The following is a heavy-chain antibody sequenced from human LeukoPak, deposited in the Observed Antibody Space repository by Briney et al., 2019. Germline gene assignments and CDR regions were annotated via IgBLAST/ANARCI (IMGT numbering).Heavy chain of an antibody. CDR2: IDYSGRT. D-gene: IGHD5-24*01. CDR1: GGSISSYY. Sequence: SETLSLTCTVSGGSISSYYWSWIRQPPGKGLEWIGYIDYSGRTNYDPSLRSRVTISLDTSKNQFSLKLSSVTAADTAFYYCARDRMADIWGQGTMVTVSS. J-gene: IGHJ3*02. CDR3: ARDRMADI. V-gene: IGHV4-59*12.